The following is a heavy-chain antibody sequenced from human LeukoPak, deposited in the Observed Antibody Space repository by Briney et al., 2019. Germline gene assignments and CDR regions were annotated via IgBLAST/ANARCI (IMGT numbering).Heavy chain of an antibody. J-gene: IGHJ3*02. D-gene: IGHD2-2*01. CDR3: ARHSYYAVVVKAFDI. CDR2: IYYSGST. CDR1: GGSISSYY. V-gene: IGHV4-59*08. Sequence: SETLSLTCTVSGGSISSYYWSWIRQPPGKGQEWIGYIYYSGSTNYNPSLKSRVTISVDTSKNQFSLKLSSVTAADTAVYYCARHSYYAVVVKAFDIWGQGTMVTVSS.